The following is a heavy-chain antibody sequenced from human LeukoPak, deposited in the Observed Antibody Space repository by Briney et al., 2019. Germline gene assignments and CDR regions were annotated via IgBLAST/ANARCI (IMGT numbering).Heavy chain of an antibody. CDR3: ARGGGSSWYRGGGYYFDY. CDR1: GGSFSGYY. D-gene: IGHD6-13*01. V-gene: IGHV4-34*01. Sequence: SETLSLTCAVYGGSFSGYYWSWIRQPPGKGLEWIGEINHSGSTNYNPSLKSRVTISVDTSKNQVSLKLSSVTAADTAVYYCARGGGSSWYRGGGYYFDYWGQGTLVTVSS. CDR2: INHSGST. J-gene: IGHJ4*02.